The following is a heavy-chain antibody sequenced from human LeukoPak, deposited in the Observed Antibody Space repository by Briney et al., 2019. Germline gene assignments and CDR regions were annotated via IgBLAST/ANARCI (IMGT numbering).Heavy chain of an antibody. Sequence: SGTLSLTCAVSGGSISSGGYSWSWIRQPPGKGLEWIGYIYHSGSTYYNPSLKSRVTISVDRSKNQFSLKLSSVTAADTAVYYCAREGGTGNMDVWGQGTTVTVSS. CDR2: IYHSGST. CDR3: AREGGTGNMDV. V-gene: IGHV4-30-2*01. J-gene: IGHJ6*02. D-gene: IGHD1-26*01. CDR1: GGSISSGGYS.